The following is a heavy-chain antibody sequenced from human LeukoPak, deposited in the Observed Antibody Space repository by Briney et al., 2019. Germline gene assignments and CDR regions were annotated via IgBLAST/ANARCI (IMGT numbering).Heavy chain of an antibody. Sequence: GGSLRLSCAASGFTVSSNYMSWVRQAPGKGLEWVSVIYSGGSTYYADSVKGRFTISRDNSKNTLYLQMNSLRAEDTAVYYCARSIQLTGPYNWFDPWGQGTLVTVSS. V-gene: IGHV3-53*01. J-gene: IGHJ5*02. CDR3: ARSIQLTGPYNWFDP. CDR2: IYSGGST. D-gene: IGHD5-18*01. CDR1: GFTVSSNY.